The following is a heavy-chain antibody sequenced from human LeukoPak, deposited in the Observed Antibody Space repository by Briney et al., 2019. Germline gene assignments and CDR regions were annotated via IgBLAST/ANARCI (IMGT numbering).Heavy chain of an antibody. CDR2: ISSSSSYI. CDR1: GFTFSSYS. J-gene: IGHJ4*02. V-gene: IGHV3-21*01. D-gene: IGHD3-22*01. Sequence: PGGSLRLSCAASGFTFSSYSMNWVRQAPGKGLEWVSSISSSSSYIYYADSVKGRFTISRDNAKNSLYLQMNGLRAEDTAVYYCARAGSGYYYGEDYWGQGTLVTVSS. CDR3: ARAGSGYYYGEDY.